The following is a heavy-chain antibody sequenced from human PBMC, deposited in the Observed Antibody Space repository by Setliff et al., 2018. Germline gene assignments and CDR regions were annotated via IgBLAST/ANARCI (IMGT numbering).Heavy chain of an antibody. CDR1: GYTFSDYG. CDR2: ISAYSGKA. CDR3: SRLVRYCTTTSCQRLSGDEY. Sequence: ASVKVSCKASGYTFSDYGITWVRQAPGQGLEWMGWISAYSGKAYYAQKLQDRATMTTDTSTGTAYLELRSLRSDDTAVYYCSRLVRYCTTTSCQRLSGDEYWGQGTLVTVAS. D-gene: IGHD2-2*01. V-gene: IGHV1-18*01. J-gene: IGHJ4*02.